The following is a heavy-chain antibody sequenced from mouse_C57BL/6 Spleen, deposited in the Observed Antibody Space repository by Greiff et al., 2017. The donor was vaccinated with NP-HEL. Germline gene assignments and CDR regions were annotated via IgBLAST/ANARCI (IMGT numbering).Heavy chain of an antibody. Sequence: QVQLQQPGAELVKPGASVKLSCKASGYTFTSYWMHWVKQRPGQGLEWIGMIHPSSGSTNYNEKFKSKATLTVDKSSSTAYMQLSSLTSEDSAVYYCAREDGNHFDYWGQGTTLTVSS. CDR1: GYTFTSYW. D-gene: IGHD2-1*01. J-gene: IGHJ2*01. V-gene: IGHV1-64*01. CDR3: AREDGNHFDY. CDR2: IHPSSGST.